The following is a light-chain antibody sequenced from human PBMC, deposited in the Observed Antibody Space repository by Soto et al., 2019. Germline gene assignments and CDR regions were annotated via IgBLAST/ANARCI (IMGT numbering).Light chain of an antibody. CDR1: SSNVGSND. CDR3: ASWDDTLSGPV. J-gene: IGLJ3*02. CDR2: RNN. V-gene: IGLV1-47*01. Sequence: QSVLTQPPSTSGTPGQRVTISCSGSSSNVGSNDVYWYQHVPGAAPNLLIYRNNRRPSGVPDRFSGSKSGSAVSLAISGLRSEDEADYYCASWDDTLSGPVFGGGTKLTVL.